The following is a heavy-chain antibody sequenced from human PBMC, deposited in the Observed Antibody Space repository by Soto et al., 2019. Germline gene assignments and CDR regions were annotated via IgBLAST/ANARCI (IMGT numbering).Heavy chain of an antibody. Sequence: EVPLLESGGGLVQPGGSLRLSCAASGFTFSSYAMSWVRQAPGKGLEWVSAISGSGGSTYYADSVKGRFTISRDNSKNTEYLQMNSLRAEDTSVYYCAKDRSTTEAFDIWGQGTMVTVSS. CDR3: AKDRSTTEAFDI. CDR2: ISGSGGST. J-gene: IGHJ3*02. V-gene: IGHV3-23*01. CDR1: GFTFSSYA. D-gene: IGHD4-17*01.